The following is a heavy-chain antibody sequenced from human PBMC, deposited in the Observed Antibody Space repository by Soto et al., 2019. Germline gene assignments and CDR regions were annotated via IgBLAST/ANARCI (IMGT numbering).Heavy chain of an antibody. D-gene: IGHD3-22*01. CDR1: GGTFSSYA. J-gene: IGHJ4*02. CDR3: AGQTNYYDSSGYDRLDY. CDR2: IIPIFGTA. V-gene: IGHV1-69*13. Sequence: GASVKVSCKASGGTFSSYAISWVRQAPGQGLEWMGGIIPIFGTANYAQKFQGRVTITADESTSTAYMELSSLRSEDTAVYYCAGQTNYYDSSGYDRLDYWGQGTLVTVS.